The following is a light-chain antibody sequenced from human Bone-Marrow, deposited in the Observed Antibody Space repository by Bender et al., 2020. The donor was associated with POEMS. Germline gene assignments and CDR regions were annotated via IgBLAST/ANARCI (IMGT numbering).Light chain of an antibody. V-gene: IGLV2-14*03. CDR3: GSYTTTNTYV. CDR2: DVS. Sequence: QSALTQPASVSGSPGQSITISCTGSRSDVGAHNFVSWYQQHPGKAPKLMVFDVSHRPSGVSNRFSGSKSGTTASRTITGLQAEDEADYYCGSYTTTNTYVFGSGTQVTVL. CDR1: RSDVGAHNF. J-gene: IGLJ1*01.